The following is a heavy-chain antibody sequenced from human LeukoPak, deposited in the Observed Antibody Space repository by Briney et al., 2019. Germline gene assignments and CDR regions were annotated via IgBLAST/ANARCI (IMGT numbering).Heavy chain of an antibody. CDR1: GFTFSIYD. D-gene: IGHD3-10*01. V-gene: IGHV3-30*02. Sequence: GGSLRLSCAASGFTFSIYDMHWVRQAPGKGLEWVTFIRYDGNNKYYADSVKGRFTISRDNSKNTLYLQMSSLRGEDTALYYCAKDRINGGSVPITADYWGQGTLVTVSS. J-gene: IGHJ4*02. CDR3: AKDRINGGSVPITADY. CDR2: IRYDGNNK.